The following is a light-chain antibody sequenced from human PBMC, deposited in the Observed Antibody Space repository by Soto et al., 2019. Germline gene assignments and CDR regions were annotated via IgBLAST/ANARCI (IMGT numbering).Light chain of an antibody. CDR3: QNYNNFPSWT. V-gene: IGKV3-15*01. Sequence: EILMTQSPATLSVSPGERATLSCRATQSISNNLAWYQQKPGQAPRLLIFGASTRATGIPARFSGSGSGTEFTLTISSLQSEDFAVYYCQNYNNFPSWTFGQGTMV. J-gene: IGKJ1*01. CDR2: GAS. CDR1: QSISNN.